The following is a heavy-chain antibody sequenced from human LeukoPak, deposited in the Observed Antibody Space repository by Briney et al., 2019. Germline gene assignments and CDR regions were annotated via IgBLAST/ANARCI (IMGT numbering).Heavy chain of an antibody. D-gene: IGHD4-17*01. J-gene: IGHJ4*02. CDR3: ARATVTPFDY. CDR1: GGSISSYY. V-gene: IGHV4-59*12. Sequence: KPSETLSLTCTVSGGSISSYYWSWIRQPPGKGLEWIGYIYYSGSTNYNPSLKSRVTISVDTSKNQFSLKLSSVTAADTAVYYCARATVTPFDYWGQGTLVTVSS. CDR2: IYYSGST.